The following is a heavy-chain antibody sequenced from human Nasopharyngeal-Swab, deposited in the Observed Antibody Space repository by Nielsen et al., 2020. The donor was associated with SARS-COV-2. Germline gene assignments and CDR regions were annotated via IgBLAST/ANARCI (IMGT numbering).Heavy chain of an antibody. CDR2: IKSKTDGGTT. V-gene: IGHV3-15*01. Sequence: VGHAPGKGLWWVGRIKSKTDGGTTDYAAPVKGRFTISRDDSKNTLYLQMNSLKTEDTAVYYCTTVRFHCSSTSCYRWFDPWGQGTLVTVSS. J-gene: IGHJ5*02. CDR3: TTVRFHCSSTSCYRWFDP. D-gene: IGHD2-2*01.